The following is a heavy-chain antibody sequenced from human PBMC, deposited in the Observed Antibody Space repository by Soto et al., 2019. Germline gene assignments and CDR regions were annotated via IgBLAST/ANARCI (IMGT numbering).Heavy chain of an antibody. CDR2: ITGGVGVT. V-gene: IGHV3-23*01. J-gene: IGHJ4*02. CDR3: AIFQGGTFNQWYFHY. D-gene: IGHD2-21*01. CDR1: GFTFTPYA. Sequence: EVQLLESGGGLVQPGGSLRLSCAASGFTFTPYAMTWVRQAPGKGLEWVSVITGGVGVTYYADSVKGLFTISRDNSKDPLYLQMNNLRAEDTAVYYCAIFQGGTFNQWYFHYWGQGTLVTVSS.